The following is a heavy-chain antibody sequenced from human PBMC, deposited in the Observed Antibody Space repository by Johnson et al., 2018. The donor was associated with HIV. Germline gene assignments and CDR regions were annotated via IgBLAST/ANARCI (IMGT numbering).Heavy chain of an antibody. V-gene: IGHV3-11*04. CDR1: GFTFSDYY. Sequence: VQLMESGGGLVKPGGSLRLSCAASGFTFSDYYMSWIRQAPGKGLEWVSYISSSGSTIYYADSVKGRFTISRDNAKNSLYLQMNSLRAEDTAVYYCARDHGYWGMYDSSGLDRFDIWGQGTMVTVSS. CDR2: ISSSGSTI. D-gene: IGHD3-22*01. CDR3: ARDHGYWGMYDSSGLDRFDI. J-gene: IGHJ3*02.